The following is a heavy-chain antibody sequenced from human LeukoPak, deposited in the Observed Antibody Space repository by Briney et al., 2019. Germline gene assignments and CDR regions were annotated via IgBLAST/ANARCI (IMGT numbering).Heavy chain of an antibody. CDR2: INPNSGGT. Sequence: ASVKVSCKASGYTFTGYCMHWVRQAPGQGLEWMGRINPNSGGTNYAQKFQGRVTMTRDTSISTAHMELSRLRSDDTAVYYCARVATSPYCSSTSCYFDGMDVWGQGTTVTVSS. J-gene: IGHJ6*02. CDR3: ARVATSPYCSSTSCYFDGMDV. CDR1: GYTFTGYC. D-gene: IGHD2-2*01. V-gene: IGHV1-2*06.